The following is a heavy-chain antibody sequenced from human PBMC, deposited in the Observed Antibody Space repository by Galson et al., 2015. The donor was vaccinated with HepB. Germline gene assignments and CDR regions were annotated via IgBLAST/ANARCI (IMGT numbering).Heavy chain of an antibody. CDR3: AREGSTRASYGSGSYPAGHYGMDV. V-gene: IGHV3-30*04. CDR2: ISYDGSNK. Sequence: SLRLSCAASGFTFSSYAMHWVRQAPGKGLEWVAVISYDGSNKYYADSVKGRFTISRDNSKNTLYLQMNSLRAEDTAVYYCAREGSTRASYGSGSYPAGHYGMDVWGQGTTVTVSS. J-gene: IGHJ6*02. D-gene: IGHD3-10*01. CDR1: GFTFSSYA.